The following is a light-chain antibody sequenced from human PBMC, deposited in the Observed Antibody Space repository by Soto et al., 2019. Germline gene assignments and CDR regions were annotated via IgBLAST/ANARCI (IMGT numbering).Light chain of an antibody. CDR3: HQYGMSPWT. CDR1: QSLXASD. V-gene: IGKV3-20*01. CDR2: GVA. Sequence: ILLTHSPGTLSLSPGQRATLACRASQSLXASDVAWYQQKAGQAPKIRXDGVANSAHGSPDSFTGSGSGADFTRTITRLEPDDCECYHWHQYGMSPWTFGQGTKVDIK. J-gene: IGKJ1*01.